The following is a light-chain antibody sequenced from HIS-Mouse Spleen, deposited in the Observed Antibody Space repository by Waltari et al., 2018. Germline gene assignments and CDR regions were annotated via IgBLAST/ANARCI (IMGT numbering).Light chain of an antibody. Sequence: VHRVTLSCSGSSSNVGSNYVYWYPQLSGTAPKRLIYRNNLRPSGVPDRFSGSKSGTSAPLAISGLRSEDEADYYCAAWEDSLSGPVFGGGTKLTVL. CDR3: AAWEDSLSGPV. CDR1: SSNVGSNY. J-gene: IGLJ3*02. CDR2: RNN. V-gene: IGLV1-47*01.